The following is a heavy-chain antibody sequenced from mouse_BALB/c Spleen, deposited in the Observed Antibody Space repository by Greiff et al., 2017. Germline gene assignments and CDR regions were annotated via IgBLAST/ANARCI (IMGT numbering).Heavy chain of an antibody. CDR2: ISDGGSYT. CDR3: ARDGVRRAMDY. V-gene: IGHV5-4*02. Sequence: EVKLMESGGGLVKPGGSLKLSCAASGFTFSDYYMYWVRQTPEKRLEWVATISDGGSYTYYPDSVKGRFTISRDNAKNNLYLQMSSLKSEDTAMYYCARDGVRRAMDYWGQGTSVTVSS. D-gene: IGHD2-14*01. J-gene: IGHJ4*01. CDR1: GFTFSDYY.